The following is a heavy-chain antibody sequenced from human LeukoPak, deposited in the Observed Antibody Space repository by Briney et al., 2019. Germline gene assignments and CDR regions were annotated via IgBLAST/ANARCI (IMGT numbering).Heavy chain of an antibody. J-gene: IGHJ4*02. D-gene: IGHD3-22*01. CDR3: ARAGQYYSDSAGYFPDH. CDR2: IYYSGST. Sequence: SETLSLTCTVSGDSISSGDSYWSWIHQPPGKGLDWIGSIYYSGSTYYNPSLKSRLTISVDTSKNQFSLKLTSVTAADTAVYYCARAGQYYSDSAGYFPDHWGQGTLVTVSS. CDR1: GDSISSGDSY. V-gene: IGHV4-30-4*01.